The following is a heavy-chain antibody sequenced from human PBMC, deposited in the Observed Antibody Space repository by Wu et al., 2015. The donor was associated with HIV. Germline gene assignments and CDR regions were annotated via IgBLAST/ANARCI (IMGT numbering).Heavy chain of an antibody. V-gene: IGHV1-46*03. D-gene: IGHD2-2*01. CDR1: GYTFSQYS. J-gene: IGHJ6*03. CDR2: INPSGGST. CDR3: ARGVCSSTSCFYYMDV. Sequence: QSGPVLTQPGTSVKVSCETSGYTFSQYSIHWVRQAPGQGLEWMGIINPSGGSTTYAQKFQGRVTMTRDTSTSTVYMELSSLRSDDTAVYYCARGVCSSTSCFYYMDVWGKGTTVTVSS.